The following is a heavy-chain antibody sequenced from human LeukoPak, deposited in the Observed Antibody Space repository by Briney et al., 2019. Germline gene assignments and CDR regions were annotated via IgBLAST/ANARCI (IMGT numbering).Heavy chain of an antibody. V-gene: IGHV1-2*02. CDR1: GYTFTDYY. CDR2: INPNSGDT. D-gene: IGHD6-19*01. J-gene: IGHJ4*02. Sequence: GASVKVSCKASGYTFTDYYMHWVRQAPGQGLEWMGWINPNSGDTNSAQKFQGRVTMTRDTSISTAYMEVSRLTSDDTAVYYCARDRGGSGYPIYYFDYWGQGTLVTASS. CDR3: ARDRGGSGYPIYYFDY.